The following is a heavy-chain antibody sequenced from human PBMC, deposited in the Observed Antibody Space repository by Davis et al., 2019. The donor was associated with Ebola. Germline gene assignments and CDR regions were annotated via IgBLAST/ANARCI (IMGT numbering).Heavy chain of an antibody. CDR1: GFTFDDYA. D-gene: IGHD4-17*01. CDR3: ARDDYGDPMRFYYYGMDV. J-gene: IGHJ6*02. Sequence: SLKISCAASGFTFDDYAMHWVRQAPGKGLEWVSGISWNSGSIGYADSVKGRFTISRDNAKNSLYLQMNSLRAEDTAVYYCARDDYGDPMRFYYYGMDVWGQGTTVTVSS. V-gene: IGHV3-9*01. CDR2: ISWNSGSI.